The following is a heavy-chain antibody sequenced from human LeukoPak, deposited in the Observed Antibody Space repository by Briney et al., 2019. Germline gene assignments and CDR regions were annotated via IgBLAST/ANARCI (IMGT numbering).Heavy chain of an antibody. J-gene: IGHJ4*02. CDR3: ARAVDTAMASFDY. V-gene: IGHV4-39*06. Sequence: SETLSLTCTVSDGSTTGTRYYWGWFRQTPGKGPEWIGNINYRGAVYYNPSLRGRATISLDTSKNQFPLRLTSVTAADTAVYYCARAVDTAMASFDYWGQGTLVTVSS. CDR1: DGSTTGTRYY. CDR2: INYRGAV. D-gene: IGHD5-18*01.